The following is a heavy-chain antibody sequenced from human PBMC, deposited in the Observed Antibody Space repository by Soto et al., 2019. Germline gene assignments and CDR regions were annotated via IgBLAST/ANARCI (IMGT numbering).Heavy chain of an antibody. CDR1: GGSISSGGYY. CDR3: AGHIVATHYFDY. CDR2: IYYSGST. V-gene: IGHV4-31*03. J-gene: IGHJ4*02. Sequence: SETLSLTCTVSGGSISSGGYYWSWIRQHPGKGLEWIGYIYYSGSTYYNPSLKSRVTISVDTSKNQFSLKLSSVTAADTAVYYCAGHIVATHYFDYWGQGTQVTVSS. D-gene: IGHD5-12*01.